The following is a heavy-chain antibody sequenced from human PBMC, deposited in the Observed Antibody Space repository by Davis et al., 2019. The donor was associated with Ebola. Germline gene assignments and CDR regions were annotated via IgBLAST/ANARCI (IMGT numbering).Heavy chain of an antibody. Sequence: GGSLRLSCAASGFTFSSYGMHWVRQAPGKGLEWVAVISYDGSNKYYADSVKGRFTISRDNSKNTLYLQMNSLRAEDTAVYYCAKGINNGAFDYWGQGTLVTVSS. V-gene: IGHV3-30*18. CDR3: AKGINNGAFDY. D-gene: IGHD1-26*01. J-gene: IGHJ4*02. CDR2: ISYDGSNK. CDR1: GFTFSSYG.